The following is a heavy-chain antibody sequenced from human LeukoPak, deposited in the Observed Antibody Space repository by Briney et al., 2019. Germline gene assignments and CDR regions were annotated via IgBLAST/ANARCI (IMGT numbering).Heavy chain of an antibody. Sequence: PGGSLTLSCTASGCSFSSYSMNWVRQAPGKGLERVSSISSSSSYIYYADSVKGRFTISRDNAKNSLYLQMNSLRAEGTAVYYCASLSVVVPLRGFLAFDIWGQGTMVTVSS. J-gene: IGHJ3*02. CDR1: GCSFSSYS. CDR2: ISSSSSYI. CDR3: ASLSVVVPLRGFLAFDI. V-gene: IGHV3-21*01. D-gene: IGHD2-2*01.